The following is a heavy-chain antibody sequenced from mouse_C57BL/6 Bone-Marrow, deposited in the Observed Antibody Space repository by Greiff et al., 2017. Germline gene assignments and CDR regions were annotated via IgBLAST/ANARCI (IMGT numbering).Heavy chain of an antibody. D-gene: IGHD1-1*01. J-gene: IGHJ2*01. CDR3: ASRLYYGYYFDY. CDR1: GFTFTDYY. Sequence: EVQRVESGGGLVQPGGSLSLSCAASGFTFTDYYMSWVRQPPGKALEWLGFIRNKANGYTTEYSASVKGRFTISRVNSQSILYLQMNALRAEDSATYYCASRLYYGYYFDYWGQGTTLTVSS. V-gene: IGHV7-3*01. CDR2: IRNKANGYTT.